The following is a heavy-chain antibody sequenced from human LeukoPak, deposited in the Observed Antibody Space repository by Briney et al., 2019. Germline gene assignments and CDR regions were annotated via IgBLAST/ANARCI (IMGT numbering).Heavy chain of an antibody. D-gene: IGHD3-22*01. CDR2: VSYDGSNK. CDR3: AKDRYDSSGYLFGY. V-gene: IGHV3-30*18. CDR1: GFTFSSYG. Sequence: PGRSLRLSCAASGFTFSSYGMHWVRQAPGKGLEWVALVSYDGSNKYYADSVKGRFAISRDNSKNTLYLQMNSLRAEDTAVYYCAKDRYDSSGYLFGYWGQGTLVTVSS. J-gene: IGHJ4*02.